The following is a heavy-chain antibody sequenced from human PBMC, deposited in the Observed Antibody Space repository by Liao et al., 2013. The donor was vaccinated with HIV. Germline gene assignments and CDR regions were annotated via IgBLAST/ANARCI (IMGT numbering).Heavy chain of an antibody. CDR3: AREPGNIWYGDFDL. CDR1: GGSISSYY. CDR2: ANFGGSN. D-gene: IGHD1-14*01. J-gene: IGHJ2*01. V-gene: IGHV4-59*01. Sequence: VQMQESGPVVVKPSETLSLICTVSGGSISSYYWAWIRQPPGKGLEWIGYANFGGSNDHNPALRSRISMSADTSNNQFSLKLTSVTAADTAVYYCAREPGNIWYGDFDLWGRGTLVTVAS.